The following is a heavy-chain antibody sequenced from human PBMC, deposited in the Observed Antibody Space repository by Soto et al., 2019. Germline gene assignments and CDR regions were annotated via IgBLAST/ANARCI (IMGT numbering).Heavy chain of an antibody. V-gene: IGHV4-4*02. Sequence: QVHLQQSGPGLVQPSGTLSLTCAVSGGSISSSYWWTWVRQPPRKGLEWIGEIYHNENTNYNPSLKSRVTVSIDKSKNQFSLKVNSMTAADTDVYYCARAVYCTSTSCHLDYWGQGTLVAVSS. CDR3: ARAVYCTSTSCHLDY. CDR1: GGSISSSYW. D-gene: IGHD2-2*01. CDR2: IYHNENT. J-gene: IGHJ4*02.